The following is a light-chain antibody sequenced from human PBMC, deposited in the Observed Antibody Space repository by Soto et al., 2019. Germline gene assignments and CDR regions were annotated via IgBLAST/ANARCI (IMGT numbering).Light chain of an antibody. CDR2: AAS. V-gene: IGKV1-27*01. J-gene: IGKJ4*01. CDR1: QAIYNY. CDR3: PKFSAVPT. Sequence: DIQMTQSPSSLSASVGDRVTITCRASQAIYNYLAWYQQKPGKVPTLLISAASTLQSGVPSRFSGSGSGTDFTLTISSLQPEDVTNYYWPKFSAVPTFGGGTKVEI.